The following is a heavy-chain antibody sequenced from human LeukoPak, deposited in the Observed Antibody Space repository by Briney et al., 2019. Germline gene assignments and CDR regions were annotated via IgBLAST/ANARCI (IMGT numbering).Heavy chain of an antibody. Sequence: GGSLRLSCAASGFTFSGFAMDWVRQAPGKGLEWVSYISSSSSTIYYADSVKGRFTISRDNAKNSLYLQMNSLRDEDTAVYYCARDCSGGSCYSPDYWGQGTLVTVSS. V-gene: IGHV3-48*02. CDR1: GFTFSGFA. J-gene: IGHJ4*02. D-gene: IGHD2-15*01. CDR3: ARDCSGGSCYSPDY. CDR2: ISSSSSTI.